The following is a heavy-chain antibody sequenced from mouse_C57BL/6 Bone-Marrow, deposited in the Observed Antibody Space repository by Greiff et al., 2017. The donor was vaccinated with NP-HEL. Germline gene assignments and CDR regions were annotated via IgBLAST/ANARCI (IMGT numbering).Heavy chain of an antibody. J-gene: IGHJ4*01. CDR3: ARRYYEVYYAIDY. Sequence: EVQVVESGGGLVQPGGSLKLSCAASGFTFSDYYMYWVRQTPEKRLEWVAYISNGGGSTYYPDTVKGRFTISRDNAKNTLYLQMSRLKSEDTAMYYCARRYYEVYYAIDYWGQGTSVTVSS. CDR1: GFTFSDYY. CDR2: ISNGGGST. V-gene: IGHV5-12*01. D-gene: IGHD2-4*01.